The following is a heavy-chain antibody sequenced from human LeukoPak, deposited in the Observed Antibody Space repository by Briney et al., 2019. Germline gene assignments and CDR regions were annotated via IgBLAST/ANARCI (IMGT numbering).Heavy chain of an antibody. CDR2: TYYRSKWYN. D-gene: IGHD2-15*01. Sequence: SQTLSLTCAISGDSVSGNSAAWNWIRQSPSRGLEWLGRTYYRSKWYNDYAISVKSRITINPDTSKNQFSLQLDSVTPDDTAVYYCARESWDIEGYNWFDPWGQGTLVTVSS. CDR1: GDSVSGNSAA. CDR3: ARESWDIEGYNWFDP. V-gene: IGHV6-1*01. J-gene: IGHJ5*02.